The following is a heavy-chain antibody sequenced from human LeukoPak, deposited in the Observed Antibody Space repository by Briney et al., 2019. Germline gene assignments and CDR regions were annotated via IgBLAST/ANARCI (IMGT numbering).Heavy chain of an antibody. V-gene: IGHV5-51*01. Sequence: GESLKISCKGSGDSFTSYWIAWVRQMPGKGLEWMGIVYPGDSDTRYSPSFQGQVTISADKSVSTAYLQWSSMKASDTGLDYCARVWMPTIIVRYFDYWGQGTLVTVSS. CDR1: GDSFTSYW. D-gene: IGHD5-24*01. CDR2: VYPGDSDT. J-gene: IGHJ4*02. CDR3: ARVWMPTIIVRYFDY.